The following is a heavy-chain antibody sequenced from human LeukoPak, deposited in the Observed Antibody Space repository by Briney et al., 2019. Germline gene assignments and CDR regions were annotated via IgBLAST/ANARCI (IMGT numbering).Heavy chain of an antibody. D-gene: IGHD6-13*01. CDR2: IKQDGSEK. CDR1: GFTFSTYW. V-gene: IGHV3-7*01. Sequence: TGGSLRLSCAASGFTFSTYWMSWVRQAPGKGLEWVANIKQDGSEKYYVDSVKGRFTISRDNAKNSLYLQMNSLRAEDTAVYYCARVSSFSWYPYWGQGTLVTVSS. CDR3: ARVSSFSWYPY. J-gene: IGHJ4*02.